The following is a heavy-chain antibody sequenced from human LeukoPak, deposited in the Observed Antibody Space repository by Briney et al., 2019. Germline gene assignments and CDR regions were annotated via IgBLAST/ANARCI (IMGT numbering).Heavy chain of an antibody. D-gene: IGHD6-19*01. J-gene: IGHJ4*02. CDR3: ARDGQQWLDFYVLDY. CDR1: GYTFTGYY. V-gene: IGHV1-2*02. Sequence: ASVKVSCKASGYTFTGYYMHWVRQAPGQGLEWMGWINPNSGGTNYAQKFQGRVTMTRDTSISTAYMELSRLRSDDTAVYYCARDGQQWLDFYVLDYWGQGTLVTVSS. CDR2: INPNSGGT.